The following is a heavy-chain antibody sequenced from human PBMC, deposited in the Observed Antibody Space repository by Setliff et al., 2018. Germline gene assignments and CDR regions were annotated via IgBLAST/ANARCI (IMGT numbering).Heavy chain of an antibody. V-gene: IGHV4-34*01. J-gene: IGHJ4*02. CDR2: INHSGST. D-gene: IGHD6-6*01. CDR3: ARETIAARGDFDY. CDR1: GGSFSGYY. Sequence: PSETLSLTCAVYGGSFSGYYWSWIRQPPGKGLEWIGEINHSGSTNYNPSLKSRVTILVDTSKNQFSLKLSSVTAADTAVYYCARETIAARGDFDYWGQGTLVTVSS.